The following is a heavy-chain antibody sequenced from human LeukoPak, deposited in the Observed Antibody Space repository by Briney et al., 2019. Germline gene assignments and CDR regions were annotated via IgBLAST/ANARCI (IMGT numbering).Heavy chain of an antibody. D-gene: IGHD5-18*01. Sequence: GGSLRLSCAASGFTFSSYAMHWVRQAPGRGLEWVAVISYDGSNKYYADSVKGRFTISRDNSKNTLYLQMNSLRAEDTAVYYCARDADGYSDYWGLGTLVTVSS. CDR1: GFTFSSYA. V-gene: IGHV3-30*04. J-gene: IGHJ4*02. CDR3: ARDADGYSDY. CDR2: ISYDGSNK.